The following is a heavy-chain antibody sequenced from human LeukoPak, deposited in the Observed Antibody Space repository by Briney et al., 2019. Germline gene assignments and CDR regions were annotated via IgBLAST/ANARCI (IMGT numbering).Heavy chain of an antibody. Sequence: ASVKVSCKASGYSFTSYDINWVRQDTGQGLEWMGWMNPNSGNTGYAQKFQGRVTMTRNTSISTAYMELSSLRSEDTAVYFCARGPRRQQQFDSWGQGTLVTVSS. J-gene: IGHJ4*02. CDR1: GYSFTSYD. V-gene: IGHV1-8*01. CDR3: ARGPRRQQQFDS. D-gene: IGHD6-13*01. CDR2: MNPNSGNT.